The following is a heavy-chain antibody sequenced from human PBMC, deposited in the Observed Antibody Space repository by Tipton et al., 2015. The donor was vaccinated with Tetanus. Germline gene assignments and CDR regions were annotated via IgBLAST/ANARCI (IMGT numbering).Heavy chain of an antibody. J-gene: IGHJ2*01. CDR1: GGSISSSTYY. Sequence: TLSLTCTVSGGSISSSTYYWGWIRQTPGKGLEWIGYIYYSGSTFYNPSLKSRVTISVDTSKNQFSLKLSSVTAADTAVYYCARTQPIGWYFDLWGRGTLLTVSS. D-gene: IGHD1-1*01. CDR2: IYYSGST. V-gene: IGHV4-31*03. CDR3: ARTQPIGWYFDL.